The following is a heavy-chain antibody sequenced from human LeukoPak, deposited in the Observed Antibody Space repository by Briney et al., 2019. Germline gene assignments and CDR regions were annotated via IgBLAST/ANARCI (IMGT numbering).Heavy chain of an antibody. J-gene: IGHJ4*02. CDR3: ARHEDTAMLGIDY. D-gene: IGHD5-18*01. V-gene: IGHV5-51*01. CDR2: IYPGDSDT. Sequence: GESLKISCKGSGYSFTSYWIGWVRQMPGKGLEWTGIIYPGDSDTRYSPSFQGQVTISADKSISTAYLQWSSLKASDTAMYYCARHEDTAMLGIDYWGQGTLVTVSS. CDR1: GYSFTSYW.